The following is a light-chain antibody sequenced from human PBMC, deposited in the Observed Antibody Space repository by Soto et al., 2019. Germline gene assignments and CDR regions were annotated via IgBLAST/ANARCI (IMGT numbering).Light chain of an antibody. CDR1: QGISTN. Sequence: DIQLTQSPYFLSASVGDRVTITCRASQGISTNLAWYQQKSGKAPKILIYAASTLQSGVPSRFSGSGSATEFTLTISSLQPEDFANYYCQQFSSYPRTFGQGTKVDIK. CDR2: AAS. V-gene: IGKV1-9*01. J-gene: IGKJ1*01. CDR3: QQFSSYPRT.